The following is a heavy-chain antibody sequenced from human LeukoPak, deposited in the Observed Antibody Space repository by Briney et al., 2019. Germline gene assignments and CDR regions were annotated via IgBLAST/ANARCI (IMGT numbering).Heavy chain of an antibody. J-gene: IGHJ5*02. CDR3: ARVQRAAAAIPGGSYNWFDP. Sequence: PGGSLRLSCAASGFIFSDYWVHWVRQAPGKGLVWVSRINSDGSSTSHADSVKGRFTISRDNAKNTLYLQMNSLRAEDTAVYYCARVQRAAAAIPGGSYNWFDPWGQGTLVTVSS. CDR2: INSDGSST. D-gene: IGHD6-13*01. CDR1: GFIFSDYW. V-gene: IGHV3-74*01.